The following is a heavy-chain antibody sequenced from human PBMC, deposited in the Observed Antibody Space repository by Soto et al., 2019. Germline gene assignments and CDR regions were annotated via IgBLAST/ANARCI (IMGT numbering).Heavy chain of an antibody. CDR3: AAQPGGGGY. J-gene: IGHJ4*02. Sequence: EVQLVESGGGLIQPGGSLRLSCAVSGFTVSNNYMSWVRQAPGKGLEGVSVIYSGGYTAYGDSVKGRFTISRDNSKNTLFLQKNRRGADDTAVFSGAAQPGGGGYWGQGTLVTVSS. D-gene: IGHD3-10*01. CDR2: IYSGGYT. CDR1: GFTVSNNY. V-gene: IGHV3-53*01.